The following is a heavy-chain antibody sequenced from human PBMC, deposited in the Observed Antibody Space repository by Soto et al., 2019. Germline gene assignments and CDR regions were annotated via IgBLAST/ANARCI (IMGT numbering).Heavy chain of an antibody. CDR3: ARVGPGTMVFLSINTASYGMDV. Sequence: DSVPVCCTASGYTFTGYDINWVRHATGRGLEWMGWMNPNSGNTGYAQKFQGRVTMTRNTSISTAYMELSSLRSEDRAVYYCARVGPGTMVFLSINTASYGMDVWGQGTTVTVSS. CDR2: MNPNSGNT. D-gene: IGHD3-3*01. V-gene: IGHV1-8*01. CDR1: GYTFTGYD. J-gene: IGHJ6*02.